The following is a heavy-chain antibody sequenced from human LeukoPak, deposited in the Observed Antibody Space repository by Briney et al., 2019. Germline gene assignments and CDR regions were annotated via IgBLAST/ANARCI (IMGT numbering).Heavy chain of an antibody. CDR1: GFTFSSYW. Sequence: GGSLRLSCAASGFTFSSYWMSWVRQAPGKGLEWVSAISGSGGSTYYADSVKGRFTISRDNSKNTLYLQMSSLRAEDTAVYYCAKRDFWSGPEYYFDYWGQGTLVTVSS. CDR3: AKRDFWSGPEYYFDY. J-gene: IGHJ4*02. CDR2: ISGSGGST. V-gene: IGHV3-23*01. D-gene: IGHD3-3*01.